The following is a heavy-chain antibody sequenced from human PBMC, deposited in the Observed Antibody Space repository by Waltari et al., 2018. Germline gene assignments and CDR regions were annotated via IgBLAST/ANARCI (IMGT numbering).Heavy chain of an antibody. CDR1: GGSISSSSYY. D-gene: IGHD1-26*01. CDR2: IYYSGST. V-gene: IGHV4-39*07. CDR3: AREMATTSKNYYYGMDV. Sequence: QLQLQESGPGLVKPSETLSLTCTVSGGSISSSSYYWGWIRQPPGKGLEWIGSIYYSGSTYYNPSLKSRVTISVDTSKNQFSLKLSSVTAADTAVYYCAREMATTSKNYYYGMDVWGQGTTVTVSS. J-gene: IGHJ6*02.